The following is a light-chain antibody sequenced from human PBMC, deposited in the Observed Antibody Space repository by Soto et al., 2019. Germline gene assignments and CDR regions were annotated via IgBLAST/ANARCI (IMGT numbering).Light chain of an antibody. J-gene: IGKJ2*01. CDR1: HSVSRN. CDR3: QQYET. V-gene: IGKV3-20*01. Sequence: EIVLTQSPCTLSLSPGQGATLSCRASHSVSRNLAWYQQKPGQAPRLLIYGASSRATGIPDRFSGSGSGTDFTLTISRLEPEDFAVYYCQQYETFGQGTKVDIK. CDR2: GAS.